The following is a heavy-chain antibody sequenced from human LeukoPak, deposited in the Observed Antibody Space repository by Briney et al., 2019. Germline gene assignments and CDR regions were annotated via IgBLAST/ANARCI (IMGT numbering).Heavy chain of an antibody. V-gene: IGHV3-21*01. CDR1: GFTFSSYS. CDR3: ARFGIQLWLLGRSGFDY. Sequence: GGSLRLSCAASGFTFSSYSMNWVRQAPGKGLEWVSSISSSSSYIYYADSVKGRFTISRDNAKDSLYLQMNSLRAEDTAVYYCARFGIQLWLLGRSGFDYWGQGTLVTVSS. J-gene: IGHJ4*02. D-gene: IGHD5-18*01. CDR2: ISSSSSYI.